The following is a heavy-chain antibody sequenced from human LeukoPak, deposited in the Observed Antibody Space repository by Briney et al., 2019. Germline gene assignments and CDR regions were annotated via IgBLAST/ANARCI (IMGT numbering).Heavy chain of an antibody. CDR2: IYYSGST. CDR3: ARTSRGRWFDP. V-gene: IGHV4-59*01. J-gene: IGHJ5*02. D-gene: IGHD2-2*01. Sequence: SETLSLTCTVSGVPISSYYWSWIPQPPGKGLEWLGYIYYSGSTNYNPSLKSRVTISVDTSKNQFSRNLNSVTAADTAVYYCARTSRGRWFDPWGQGTLVTVSS. CDR1: GVPISSYY.